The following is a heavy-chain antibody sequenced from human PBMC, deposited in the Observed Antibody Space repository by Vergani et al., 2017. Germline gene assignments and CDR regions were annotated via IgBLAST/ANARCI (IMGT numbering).Heavy chain of an antibody. CDR1: GFTFSSYW. CDR2: INSDGSST. Sequence: EVQLVESGGGLVQPGRSLRLSCAASGFTFSSYWMHWVRQAPGKGLVWVSRINSDGSSTSYADSVKGRFTISRDNAKNTLYLQMNSLRAEDTAVYYCAQWGGLYYFDYWGQGTLVTVSS. CDR3: AQWGGLYYFDY. J-gene: IGHJ4*02. V-gene: IGHV3-74*02. D-gene: IGHD1-26*01.